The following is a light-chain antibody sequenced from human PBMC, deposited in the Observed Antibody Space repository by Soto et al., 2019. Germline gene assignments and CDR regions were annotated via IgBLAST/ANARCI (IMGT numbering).Light chain of an antibody. CDR1: QSVSSSY. CDR3: QQYGSSPLFT. V-gene: IGKV3-20*01. Sequence: EIVLTQSPGTLSLSPGERATLSCRASQSVSSSYLAWYQQKPGQAPRLVIYGASSRATGIPDRFSGSGSGTDFTLTISRLETEDFAVYYCQQYGSSPLFTFGPGTKVDIK. CDR2: GAS. J-gene: IGKJ3*01.